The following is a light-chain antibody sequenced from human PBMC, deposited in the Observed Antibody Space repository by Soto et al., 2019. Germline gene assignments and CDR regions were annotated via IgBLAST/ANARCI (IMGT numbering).Light chain of an antibody. CDR2: EVN. V-gene: IGLV2-23*02. Sequence: QSALTQPASVSGSPGQSITISCSGTSSDVGSYNLVSWYQQHPGKAPKLMIYEVNKRPSGVSNRFSCSKSGNTASLTITGLQAAEEADYYCCSYAGSSTFYVVFGGGTKLTVL. J-gene: IGLJ2*01. CDR3: CSYAGSSTFYVV. CDR1: SSDVGSYNL.